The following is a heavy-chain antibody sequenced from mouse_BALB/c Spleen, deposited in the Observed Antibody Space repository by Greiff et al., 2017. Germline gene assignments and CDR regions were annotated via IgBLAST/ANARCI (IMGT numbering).Heavy chain of an antibody. CDR3: ARSAGYSSWFAY. Sequence: EVMLVESGGGLVQPGGSRKLSCAASGFTFSSFGMHWVRQAPEKGLEWVAYISSGSSTIYYADTVKGRFTISRDNPKNTLFLQMTSLRSEDTAMYYCARSAGYSSWFAYWGQGTLVTVSA. CDR1: GFTFSSFG. V-gene: IGHV5-17*02. J-gene: IGHJ3*01. CDR2: ISSGSSTI. D-gene: IGHD2-3*01.